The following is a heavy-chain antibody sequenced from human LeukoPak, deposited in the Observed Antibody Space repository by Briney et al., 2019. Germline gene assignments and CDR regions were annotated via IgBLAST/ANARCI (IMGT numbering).Heavy chain of an antibody. CDR3: ARHRGGGGYHYMDV. CDR1: GGSLGRSNTY. Sequence: SDTLSLTCTVSGGSLGRSNTYWGWIRQTPGKGLEWLGTILHSGYTYNNPSLKSRVTMSVDPSKNQFSLSLSSVTAADTAVYFCARHRGGGGYHYMDVWGKGTTVIVSS. V-gene: IGHV4-39*01. CDR2: ILHSGYT. J-gene: IGHJ6*03. D-gene: IGHD2-21*01.